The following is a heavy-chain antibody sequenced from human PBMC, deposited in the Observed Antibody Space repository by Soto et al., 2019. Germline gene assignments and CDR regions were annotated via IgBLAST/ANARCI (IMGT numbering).Heavy chain of an antibody. V-gene: IGHV4-39*01. Sequence: SETLSLTCTVSGGSISSGGYYWSWIRQHPGKGLEWIGYIYYSGSAYYNPSLKSRVTISVDTSKNQFSLKLSSVTAADTAVYYCARHLYFYDSSGFLDYFDYWGQGTLVTVSS. CDR2: IYYSGSA. D-gene: IGHD3-22*01. J-gene: IGHJ4*02. CDR3: ARHLYFYDSSGFLDYFDY. CDR1: GGSISSGGYY.